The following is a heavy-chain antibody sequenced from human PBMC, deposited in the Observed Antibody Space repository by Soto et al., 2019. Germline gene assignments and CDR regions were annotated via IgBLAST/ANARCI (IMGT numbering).Heavy chain of an antibody. J-gene: IGHJ4*02. Sequence: PSETLSLTCAVYGGSFSGYYWSWIRQPPGKGLEWIGEINHSGSTNYNPSLKSRVTISVDTSKNQFSLKLSSVTAADTAVYYCARRDYDFWSGYRSHFDYWGPGTLVTVSS. D-gene: IGHD3-3*01. CDR1: GGSFSGYY. CDR3: ARRDYDFWSGYRSHFDY. V-gene: IGHV4-34*01. CDR2: INHSGST.